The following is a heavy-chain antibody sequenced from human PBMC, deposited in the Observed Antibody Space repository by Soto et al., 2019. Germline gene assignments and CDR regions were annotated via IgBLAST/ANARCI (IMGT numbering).Heavy chain of an antibody. V-gene: IGHV3-7*01. D-gene: IGHD6-13*01. Sequence: EVQLVESGGGLVQPGGSLRLSCAASGFTFNSYWMSWVRQAPGKGLEWVANIKQDGSEKYYVDSVKGRFTISRDNAKNSLYLQMNSLRAEDTAVYYCARDVAAAGTGDLDYWGQGTLVTVSS. J-gene: IGHJ4*02. CDR2: IKQDGSEK. CDR3: ARDVAAAGTGDLDY. CDR1: GFTFNSYW.